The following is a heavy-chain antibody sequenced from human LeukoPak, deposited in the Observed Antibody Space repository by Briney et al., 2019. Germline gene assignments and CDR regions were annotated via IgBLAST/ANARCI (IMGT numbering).Heavy chain of an antibody. CDR3: ARHSTNYGSGSYSTGGRWFDP. D-gene: IGHD3-10*01. J-gene: IGHJ5*02. CDR2: IDPSDSYT. Sequence: GESLKISCQGSGYSFTSYWISWVRQMPGKGLEWMGRIDPSDSYTNYSPSFQGHVTISADKSISTAYLQWSSLKASDTAMYYCARHSTNYGSGSYSTGGRWFDPWGQGTLVTVSS. CDR1: GYSFTSYW. V-gene: IGHV5-10-1*01.